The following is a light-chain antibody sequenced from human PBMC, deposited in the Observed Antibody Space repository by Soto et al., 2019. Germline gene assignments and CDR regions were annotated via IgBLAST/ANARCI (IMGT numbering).Light chain of an antibody. V-gene: IGKV3-11*01. Sequence: EIVLTQSPATLSLSPGERATLSCRASQSVNTYLAWYQQKPGQAPRVLIYDASDRATGIPARFSGSGSGTDFTLNISSLEPEDSAVYYCQRRGDWPLYTFGQGTKLEIK. J-gene: IGKJ2*01. CDR1: QSVNTY. CDR2: DAS. CDR3: QRRGDWPLYT.